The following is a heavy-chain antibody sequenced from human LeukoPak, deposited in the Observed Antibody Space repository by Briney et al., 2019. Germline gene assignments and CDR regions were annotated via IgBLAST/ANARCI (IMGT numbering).Heavy chain of an antibody. CDR3: ARDRGQXXDLLGVCDY. D-gene: IGHD6-19*01. CDR2: INPNSGGT. Sequence: GASVKVSCKASGYTFTGYYMHWVRQAPGQGLEWMGRINPNSGGTNYAQKFQGRVTMTRDTSISTAYMELSRLRSDDTAVYYCARDRGQXXDLLGVCDYWGQGTLVTVXS. J-gene: IGHJ4*02. V-gene: IGHV1-2*06. CDR1: GYTFTGYY.